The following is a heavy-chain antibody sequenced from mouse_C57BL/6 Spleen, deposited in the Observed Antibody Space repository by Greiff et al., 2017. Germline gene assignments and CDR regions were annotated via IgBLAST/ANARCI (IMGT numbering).Heavy chain of an antibody. D-gene: IGHD1-1*01. J-gene: IGHJ3*01. CDR1: GYAFSSSW. Sequence: QVQLQQSGPELVKPGASVKISCKASGYAFSSSWMNWVKQRPGKGLEWIGRIYPGDGDTNYNGKFKGKATLTADKSSSTAYMQLSSLTSEDSAVYFCARSLTTGGWFAYWGQGTLVTVSA. CDR2: IYPGDGDT. CDR3: ARSLTTGGWFAY. V-gene: IGHV1-82*01.